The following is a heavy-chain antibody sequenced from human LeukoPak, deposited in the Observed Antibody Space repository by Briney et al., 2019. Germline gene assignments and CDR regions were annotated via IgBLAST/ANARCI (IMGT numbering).Heavy chain of an antibody. CDR2: LNPNSGDT. V-gene: IGHV1-2*02. CDR1: RYTFSSYD. J-gene: IGHJ4*02. Sequence: ASVKVSCKASRYTFSSYDISWVRQAPGQGLEWMGWLNPNSGDTNYAQKFQGRVSMTRDTSISTAYMDLSDLRSDDTAVYYCARRKNIEMSTRSVFCVLGGRGTLVTVSS. CDR3: ARRKNIEMSTRSVFCVL. D-gene: IGHD5-24*01.